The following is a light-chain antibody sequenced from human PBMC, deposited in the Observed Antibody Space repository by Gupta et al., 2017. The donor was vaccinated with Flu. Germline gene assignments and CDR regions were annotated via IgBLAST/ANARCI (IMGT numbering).Light chain of an antibody. Sequence: DIVMTQSPDSLAVSLGERATINCKSSQSVLYSSNNKNYLAWYQQKPGQPPKLLIYWASTRKSGVPDRFSGSGSGTDFTLTISSLQAEDVAVYYCQQYDSTPYTFGQRTKLEIK. CDR2: WAS. CDR3: QQYDSTPYT. J-gene: IGKJ2*01. V-gene: IGKV4-1*01. CDR1: QSVLYSSNNKNY.